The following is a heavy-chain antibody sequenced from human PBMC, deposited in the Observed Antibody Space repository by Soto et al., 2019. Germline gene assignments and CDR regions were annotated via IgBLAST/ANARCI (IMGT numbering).Heavy chain of an antibody. CDR1: GFTFSSYW. CDR3: ARPFDYYDSSGYYYYYYGMDV. D-gene: IGHD3-22*01. V-gene: IGHV3-74*01. CDR2: INSDGSST. Sequence: GGSLRLSCAASGFTFSSYWMHWVRQAPGKGLVWVSRINSDGSSTSYADSVKGRFTISRDNAKNTLYLQMNSLRAEDTAVYYCARPFDYYDSSGYYYYYYGMDVWGQGTTVTVSS. J-gene: IGHJ6*02.